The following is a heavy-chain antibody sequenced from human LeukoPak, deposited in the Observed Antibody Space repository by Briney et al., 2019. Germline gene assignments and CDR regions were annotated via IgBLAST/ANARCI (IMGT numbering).Heavy chain of an antibody. Sequence: SETLSLTCTVSGGSISSYYWSWIRQPPGKGLEWIGYIYYSGGTNYNPSLKSRVTISVDTSKNQFSLKLSSVTAADTAVYYCARASHWNQLHYFDYWGQGTLVTVSS. CDR1: GGSISSYY. CDR2: IYYSGGT. CDR3: ARASHWNQLHYFDY. D-gene: IGHD1-1*01. J-gene: IGHJ4*02. V-gene: IGHV4-59*12.